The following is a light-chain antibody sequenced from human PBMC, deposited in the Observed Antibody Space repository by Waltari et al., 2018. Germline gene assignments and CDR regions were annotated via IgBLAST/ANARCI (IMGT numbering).Light chain of an antibody. CDR3: QQSHTAPLYT. CDR2: DAS. J-gene: IGKJ2*01. V-gene: IGKV1-39*01. CDR1: QTVGTR. Sequence: DIQMTQSPSSLSASVGVRVIITCRATQTVGTRLNWYQQRPGKAPKLLVYDASSLQSGVPSRFSGSGSGTDFALTISSLQPEDVATYYCQQSHTAPLYTFGQGTKVEVK.